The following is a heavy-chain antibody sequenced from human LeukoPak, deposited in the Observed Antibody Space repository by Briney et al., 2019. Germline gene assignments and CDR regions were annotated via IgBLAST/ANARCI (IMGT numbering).Heavy chain of an antibody. CDR3: ARQDIVVVPAADVYWYFDL. Sequence: ASVKVSCKASGYTFTSYYMHWVRQAPGQGLEWMGIINPSGGSTSYAQKFQGRVTMTRDTSTSTVYMELSSLRSEDTAVYYSARQDIVVVPAADVYWYFDLWGRGTLVTVSS. V-gene: IGHV1-46*03. D-gene: IGHD2-2*01. CDR2: INPSGGST. J-gene: IGHJ2*01. CDR1: GYTFTSYY.